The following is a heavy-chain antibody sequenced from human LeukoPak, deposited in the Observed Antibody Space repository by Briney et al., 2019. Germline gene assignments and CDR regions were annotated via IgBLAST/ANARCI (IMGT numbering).Heavy chain of an antibody. D-gene: IGHD5-12*01. J-gene: IGHJ5*02. CDR1: GGSIGGYF. CDR2: IYYSGST. CDR3: ARGSDIVATIWFDP. V-gene: IGHV4-59*12. Sequence: SETLSLTCTVSGGSIGGYFWSWLRQPPGKGLEWIGYIYYSGSTYYNPSLKSRVTISGDTSKNQFSLKLSSVTAADTAVYYCARGSDIVATIWFDPWGQGILVTVSS.